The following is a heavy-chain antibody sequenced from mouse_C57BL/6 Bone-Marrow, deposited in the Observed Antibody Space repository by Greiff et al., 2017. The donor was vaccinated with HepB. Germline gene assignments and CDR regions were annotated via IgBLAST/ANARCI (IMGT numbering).Heavy chain of an antibody. J-gene: IGHJ2*01. CDR1: GYTFTSYW. V-gene: IGHV1-50*01. CDR3: ARWSYYGSSYDY. CDR2: IDPSDSYT. D-gene: IGHD1-1*01. Sequence: QVQLQQPGAELVKPGASVKLSCKASGYTFTSYWMQWVKQRPGQGLEWIGEIDPSDSYTNYNQKLKGKATLTVDTSSSTAYMQLSSLTSEDSAVYYCARWSYYGSSYDYWGQGTTLTVSS.